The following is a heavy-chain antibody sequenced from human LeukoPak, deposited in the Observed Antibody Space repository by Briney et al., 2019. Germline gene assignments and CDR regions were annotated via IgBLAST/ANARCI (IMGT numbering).Heavy chain of an antibody. CDR1: GASISSYY. CDR2: IYTDGGT. CDR3: ARDRRGGSYGY. D-gene: IGHD1-26*01. V-gene: IGHV4-4*07. J-gene: IGHJ4*02. Sequence: SETLSHTCTVSGASISSYYWSWIRQPAGQGLEWIGRIYTDGGTSYNPSLKSRVTVSVDTSKNQFSLKLSSVTAADTAVYYCARDRRGGSYGYWGQGTLVTVSS.